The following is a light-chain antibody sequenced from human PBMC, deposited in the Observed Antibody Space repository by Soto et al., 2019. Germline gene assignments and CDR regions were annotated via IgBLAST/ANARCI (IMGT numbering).Light chain of an antibody. J-gene: IGLJ2*01. CDR2: DNN. Sequence: QSVLTQSPSVSAAPGQQVTISCSGSSSNIGNNYVSWYQQLPGTAPKLLIYDNNKRPSGITDRFSGSKSGTSGTLDITGLQTGDEVEYYCATWDGSLPGEVFGGGTKLTVL. V-gene: IGLV1-51*01. CDR1: SSNIGNNY. CDR3: ATWDGSLPGEV.